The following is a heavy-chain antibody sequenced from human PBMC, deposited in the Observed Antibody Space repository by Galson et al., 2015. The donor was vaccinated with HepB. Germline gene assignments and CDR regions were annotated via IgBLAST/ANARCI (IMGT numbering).Heavy chain of an antibody. CDR3: TKVDTWNPGDN. J-gene: IGHJ4*02. V-gene: IGHV3-7*03. CDR2: INRDGSEK. Sequence: SLRLSCAASGFTSKNYWMSWVRQAPGKGPEWVANINRDGSEKYYAPSVRGRFAISRDNAKISLYLQMNSLRVEDTAVYYCTKVDTWNPGDNWGQGTLVTVSS. CDR1: GFTSKNYW. D-gene: IGHD1-1*01.